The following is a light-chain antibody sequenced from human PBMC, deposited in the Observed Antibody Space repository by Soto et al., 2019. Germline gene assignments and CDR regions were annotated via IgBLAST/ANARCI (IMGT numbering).Light chain of an antibody. J-gene: IGKJ2*01. Sequence: IQLTQSPSSLSASVGDRVTITCRASRGISSYLAWYQQKPGKAPNLLIYAASILQSGVPSRFSGSGSGTDFTLTISSLQPEDFATYYCQQLNSYPRTFGQGTKLEIK. CDR1: RGISSY. V-gene: IGKV1-9*01. CDR2: AAS. CDR3: QQLNSYPRT.